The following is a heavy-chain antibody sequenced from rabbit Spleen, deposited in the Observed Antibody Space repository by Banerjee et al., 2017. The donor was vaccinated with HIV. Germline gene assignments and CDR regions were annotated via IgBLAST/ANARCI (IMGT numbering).Heavy chain of an antibody. CDR3: ARDSGSSFSSYGMDL. V-gene: IGHV1S40*01. J-gene: IGHJ6*01. Sequence: QSLEESGGDLVKPGASLTLTYTASGFSFSFSYWICWVRQAPGKGLEWIACIYGGSSDTTYYASWAKGRFTISKSSSTTGTLQMTSLTVADTATYFCARDSGSSFSSYGMDLWAKAPSSPS. D-gene: IGHD8-1*01. CDR2: IYGGSSDTT. CDR1: GFSFSFSYW.